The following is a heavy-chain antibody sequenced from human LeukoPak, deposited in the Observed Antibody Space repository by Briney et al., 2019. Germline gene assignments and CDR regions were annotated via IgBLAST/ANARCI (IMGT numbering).Heavy chain of an antibody. CDR2: IYYTGST. CDR1: GGSISNYY. D-gene: IGHD3-10*01. Sequence: PSETLSLTCTVSGGSISNYYWSWIRQPPGKGLEWIGYIYYTGSTSYNPSLKSRVTMSLDTSRNQFSLKLNSVTAADTAVYYCAKSNGYGLVDIWGQGTMVTVSS. V-gene: IGHV4-59*12. CDR3: AKSNGYGLVDI. J-gene: IGHJ3*02.